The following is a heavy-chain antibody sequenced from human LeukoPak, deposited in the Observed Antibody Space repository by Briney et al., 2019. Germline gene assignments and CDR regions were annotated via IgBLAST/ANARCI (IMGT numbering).Heavy chain of an antibody. CDR1: EFTLSSYW. D-gene: IGHD2-8*01. CDR3: ARVNPLMAPGAFDI. CDR2: INQDGSEK. Sequence: GGSLRLSCAASEFTLSSYWMAWVRQAPGKGLAWVANINQDGSEKYYVDSVKGRFTISRNNARNSLFLQMNSLRAEDTAIFCCARVNPLMAPGAFDIWGQGTMVAVSS. J-gene: IGHJ3*02. V-gene: IGHV3-7*01.